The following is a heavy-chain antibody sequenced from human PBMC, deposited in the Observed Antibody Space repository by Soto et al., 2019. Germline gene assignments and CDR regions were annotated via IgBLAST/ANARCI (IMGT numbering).Heavy chain of an antibody. CDR2: IKQDGSEK. D-gene: IGHD5-18*01. CDR3: ATRGYSYGKHYYYYGMDV. Sequence: PGGSLRLSCAASGFTFSSYWMSWVRQAPGKGLEWVANIKQDGSEKYYVDSVKGRFTISRDNAKNSLYLQMNSLRAEDTAVYYCATRGYSYGKHYYYYGMDVWGQGTTVTVSS. CDR1: GFTFSSYW. V-gene: IGHV3-7*01. J-gene: IGHJ6*02.